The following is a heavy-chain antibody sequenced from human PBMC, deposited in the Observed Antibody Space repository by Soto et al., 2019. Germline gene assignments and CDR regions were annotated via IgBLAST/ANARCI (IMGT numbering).Heavy chain of an antibody. CDR2: IYYSGST. V-gene: IGHV4-59*08. D-gene: IGHD2-8*01. CDR3: ARRWGYAIDY. CDR1: GGSISSYY. Sequence: QVQLQESGPGLVKPSETLSLTCTVSGGSISSYYWSWIRQPPGKGLEWIGYIYYSGSTNYNPSLTSRVTISVDTSKNQFSLKLSSVTAADTAVYYCARRWGYAIDYWGQGTLVTVSS. J-gene: IGHJ4*02.